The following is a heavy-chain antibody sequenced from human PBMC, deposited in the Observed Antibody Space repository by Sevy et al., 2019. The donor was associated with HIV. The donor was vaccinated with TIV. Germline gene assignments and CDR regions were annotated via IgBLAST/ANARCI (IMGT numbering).Heavy chain of an antibody. V-gene: IGHV3-11*06. CDR3: ARLEQQLRGVDP. D-gene: IGHD6-13*01. Sequence: GGSLRLSCAASGFTFSDYYMSWNRQAPGKGLEWVSYISSSSSYTNYADSVKGRFTISRDNAKNSLYLQMNSLRAEDTAVYYCARLEQQLRGVDPWGQGTLVTVSS. J-gene: IGHJ5*02. CDR2: ISSSSSYT. CDR1: GFTFSDYY.